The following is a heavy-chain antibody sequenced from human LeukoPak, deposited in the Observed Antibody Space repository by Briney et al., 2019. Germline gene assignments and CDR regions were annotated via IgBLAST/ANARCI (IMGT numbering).Heavy chain of an antibody. J-gene: IGHJ4*02. CDR3: ASLNYGPDY. D-gene: IGHD3-16*01. Sequence: GGSLRLSCAASGFTFSSYWMHWVRHAPGKGLVWVSRIDNDGRGTSYADSVKGRFTISRDNAKNRLYLQMNSLRAEDTAVYYCASLNYGPDYWGQGTRVTVSP. V-gene: IGHV3-74*01. CDR2: IDNDGRGT. CDR1: GFTFSSYW.